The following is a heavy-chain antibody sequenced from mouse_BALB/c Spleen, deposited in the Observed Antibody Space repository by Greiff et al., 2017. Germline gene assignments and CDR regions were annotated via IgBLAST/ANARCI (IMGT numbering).Heavy chain of an antibody. CDR3: ARLIYYDYDGFAY. V-gene: IGHV7-3*02. CDR2: IRNKANGYTT. D-gene: IGHD2-4*01. CDR1: GFTFTAYY. Sequence: EVHLVESGGGLVQPGGSLRLSCATSGFTFTAYYMSWVRQPPGKALEWLGFIRNKANGYTTEYSASVKGRFTISRDNSQSILYLQMNTLRAEDSATYDCARLIYYDYDGFAYWGQGTLVTVSA. J-gene: IGHJ3*01.